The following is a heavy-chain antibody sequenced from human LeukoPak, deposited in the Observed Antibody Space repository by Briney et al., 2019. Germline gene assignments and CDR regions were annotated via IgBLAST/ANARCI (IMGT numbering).Heavy chain of an antibody. Sequence: SETLSLTCAVSGGSISSSNWWSWVRQPPGKGLEWIGEIYHSGSTNYNPSLKSRVTISVDTSKNQFSLKLSSVTAADTAVYYCARVGSEDGYSDYWGQGTLVTVSS. D-gene: IGHD6-19*01. CDR1: GGSISSSNW. CDR2: IYHSGST. V-gene: IGHV4-4*02. J-gene: IGHJ4*02. CDR3: ARVGSEDGYSDY.